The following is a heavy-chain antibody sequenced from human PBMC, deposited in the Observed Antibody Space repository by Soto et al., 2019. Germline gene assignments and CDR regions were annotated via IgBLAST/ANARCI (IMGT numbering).Heavy chain of an antibody. J-gene: IGHJ4*02. CDR1: GYTFIGYY. V-gene: IGHV1-2*04. Sequence: QVQPVQSGAEVTKPGASLKVSCKTSGYTFIGYYMHWVRQAPGQGLEWMGWINPNTGGTKYTQKFQGWVTMTTDTSIRTAYLELSRLRSDATAVYYCVRGDVTTVTTTLDYWGQGTLVTVSS. D-gene: IGHD4-17*01. CDR2: INPNTGGT. CDR3: VRGDVTTVTTTLDY.